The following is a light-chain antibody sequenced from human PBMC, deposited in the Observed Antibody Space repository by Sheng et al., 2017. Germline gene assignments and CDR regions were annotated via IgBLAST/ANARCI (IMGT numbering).Light chain of an antibody. J-gene: IGKJ4*01. CDR3: QQYDNLPLT. CDR1: QDISNY. Sequence: DIQMTQSPSSLSASVGDRVTITCQASQDISNYLNWYQQKPGKAPKLLIYDASNLETGVPSRFSGSGSGTDFTFTISSLQPEDIATYYCQQYDNLPLTFGGGTERWRIK. CDR2: DAS. V-gene: IGKV1-33*01.